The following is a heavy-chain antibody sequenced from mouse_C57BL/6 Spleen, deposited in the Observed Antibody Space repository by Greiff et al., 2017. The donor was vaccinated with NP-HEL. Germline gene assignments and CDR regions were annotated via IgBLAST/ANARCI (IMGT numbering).Heavy chain of an antibody. CDR3: ARWQAYYGSSLYYAMDY. V-gene: IGHV1-80*01. J-gene: IGHJ4*01. D-gene: IGHD1-1*01. CDR1: GYAFSSYW. Sequence: QVQLQQSGAELVKPGASVKISCKASGYAFSSYWMNWVKQRPGKGLEWIGQIYPGDGDTNYNGKFKGKATLTADKSSSTAYMQLSSLTSEDSAVYFCARWQAYYGSSLYYAMDYWGQGTSVTVSS. CDR2: IYPGDGDT.